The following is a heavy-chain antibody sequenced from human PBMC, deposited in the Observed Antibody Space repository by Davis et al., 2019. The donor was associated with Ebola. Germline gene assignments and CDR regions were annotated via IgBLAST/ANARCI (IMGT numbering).Heavy chain of an antibody. CDR1: AGSFSGYY. CDR2: INHSGST. D-gene: IGHD2-2*01. Sequence: SETLSLTCAVYAGSFSGYYWSWIRQPPGKGLEWIGEINHSGSTNYNPSLKSRVTISVDTSKNQFSLKLSSVTAADTTVYYCARSLPAAMYYYYGMDVWGQGTTVTVSS. CDR3: ARSLPAAMYYYYGMDV. J-gene: IGHJ6*02. V-gene: IGHV4-34*01.